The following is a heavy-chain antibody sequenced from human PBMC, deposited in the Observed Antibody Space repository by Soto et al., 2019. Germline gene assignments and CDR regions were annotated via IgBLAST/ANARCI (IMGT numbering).Heavy chain of an antibody. J-gene: IGHJ3*02. V-gene: IGHV3-74*01. D-gene: IGHD6-19*01. CDR3: VSLSKAVSHAAFDI. Sequence: GGSLRLSCVASGFPFSEDWIHWVRQIPGKGLVWVSRITPDGTVTDHADFVRGRFSISRDNVEKTVSLQMDSLRAEDTAVYYCVSLSKAVSHAAFDIWGQGTMVTGSS. CDR2: ITPDGTVT. CDR1: GFPFSEDW.